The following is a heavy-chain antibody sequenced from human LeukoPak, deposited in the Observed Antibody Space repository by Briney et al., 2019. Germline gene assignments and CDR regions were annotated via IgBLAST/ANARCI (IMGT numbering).Heavy chain of an antibody. CDR2: IWYDGSNK. CDR1: GFTFSSYG. D-gene: IGHD3-3*01. V-gene: IGHV3-33*01. J-gene: IGHJ6*02. CDR3: ARDHLATITIFGVVTNYYYYGMDV. Sequence: GGSLRLSCAASGFTFSSYGMHWVRQAPGKGLEWVAVIWYDGSNKYYADSVKGRFTISRDNSKNTLYLQMNSLRAEDTAVYYCARDHLATITIFGVVTNYYYYGMDVWGQGTTVTVSS.